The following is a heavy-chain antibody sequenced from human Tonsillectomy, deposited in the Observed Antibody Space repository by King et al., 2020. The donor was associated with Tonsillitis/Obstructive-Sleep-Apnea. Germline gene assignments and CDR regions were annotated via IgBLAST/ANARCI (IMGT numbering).Heavy chain of an antibody. D-gene: IGHD2-2*01. J-gene: IGHJ3*01. CDR2: IGTAGDS. CDR3: ARALFPHCSSANCIRGLDL. CDR1: GFTFRNYD. V-gene: IGHV3-13*01. Sequence: VQLVESGGGLVQPGGSLRLSCAASGFTFRNYDMNWVRHVKGKGLEWVSVIGTAGDSYYPDSLKGRCPTSRENAKNAFYLQMNSLRAADTAVYYCARALFPHCSSANCIRGLDLWGQGTMVTVSS.